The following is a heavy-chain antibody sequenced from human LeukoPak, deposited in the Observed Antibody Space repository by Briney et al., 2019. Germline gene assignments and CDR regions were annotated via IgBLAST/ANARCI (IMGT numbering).Heavy chain of an antibody. J-gene: IGHJ4*02. Sequence: SETLSLTCFVSGGSISTYYWAWIRGPPGKGLEWIGFVYYNGITKYNPSLKSRVTISVDTSRNQFSLKLNSVTAADTAVYYCARRLAMTGRYYFDYWGQGALVTVSS. CDR2: VYYNGIT. CDR1: GGSISTYY. D-gene: IGHD6-19*01. CDR3: ARRLAMTGRYYFDY. V-gene: IGHV4-59*08.